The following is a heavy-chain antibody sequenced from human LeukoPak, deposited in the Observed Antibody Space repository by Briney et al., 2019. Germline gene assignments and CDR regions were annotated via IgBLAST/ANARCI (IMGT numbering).Heavy chain of an antibody. J-gene: IGHJ5*02. D-gene: IGHD6-19*01. CDR1: GYSISSGYY. Sequence: SETLSLTCTVSGYSISSGYYWGWIRQPPGKGLEWIGSIYHSGSTYSGPSLKSRVTISVDTSRNQFSLKLTSVTAADTAVYYCARSTSGWFWFDPWGQGTLVTVSS. CDR2: IYHSGST. CDR3: ARSTSGWFWFDP. V-gene: IGHV4-38-2*02.